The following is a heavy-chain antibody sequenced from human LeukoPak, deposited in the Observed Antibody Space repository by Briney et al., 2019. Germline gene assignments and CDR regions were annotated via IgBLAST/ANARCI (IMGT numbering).Heavy chain of an antibody. CDR2: IYPNDSDT. Sequence: GESLKISCKGSGYSFTSYWIGWVRQMPGKGLEWMGIIYPNDSDTRYSPSFQGQVTISADKSISTAYLQWSSLKASDTAMYYCARQPTSMVRGIIITDYYFDYWGQGTLVTVSS. J-gene: IGHJ4*02. CDR1: GYSFTSYW. D-gene: IGHD3-10*01. CDR3: ARQPTSMVRGIIITDYYFDY. V-gene: IGHV5-51*01.